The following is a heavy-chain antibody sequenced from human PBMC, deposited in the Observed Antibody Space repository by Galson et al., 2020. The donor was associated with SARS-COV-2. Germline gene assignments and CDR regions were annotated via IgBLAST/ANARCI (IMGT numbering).Heavy chain of an antibody. CDR1: GFTFSTYD. CDR2: IDTNGGT. V-gene: IGHV3-13*04. Sequence: GSLRLSCAASGFTFSTYDMHWVRPGTGNRLEWVSAIDTNGGTYYAGSVKGRFTISRENVKNSLYLQMNSLRARDTAVYYCVRESMGRIGYNTLDFWGRGTLVTVSS. D-gene: IGHD2-2*02. CDR3: VRESMGRIGYNTLDF. J-gene: IGHJ4*02.